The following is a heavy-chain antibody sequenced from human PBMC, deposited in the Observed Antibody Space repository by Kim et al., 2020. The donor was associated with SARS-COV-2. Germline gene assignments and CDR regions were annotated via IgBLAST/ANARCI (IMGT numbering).Heavy chain of an antibody. D-gene: IGHD3-10*02. V-gene: IGHV4-4*02. J-gene: IGHJ4*02. CDR3: ARDPFDVTPADY. Sequence: CDPSLKSRVTISVDKSKNQFSLKRSSVTAADTAVYYCARDPFDVTPADYWGQGTLVTVSS.